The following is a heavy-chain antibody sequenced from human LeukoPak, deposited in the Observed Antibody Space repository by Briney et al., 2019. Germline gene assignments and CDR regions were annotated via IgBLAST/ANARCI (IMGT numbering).Heavy chain of an antibody. CDR2: IYYSGTA. V-gene: IGHV4-38-2*02. D-gene: IGHD3-9*01. Sequence: SETLSLTCGVSGYSISRGYYWAWIRQPPGKGLEWIGTIYYSGTAYYNPSLKSRVTISLDTSEKQFSLKLSSVTAADAAVYYCTIDDILTGYYRGVIDHWGQGTLVTVSS. CDR1: GYSISRGYY. J-gene: IGHJ4*02. CDR3: TIDDILTGYYRGVIDH.